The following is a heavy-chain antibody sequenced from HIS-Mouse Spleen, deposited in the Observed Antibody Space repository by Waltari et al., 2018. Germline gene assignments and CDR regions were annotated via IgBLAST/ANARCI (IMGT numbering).Heavy chain of an antibody. CDR1: GFTFSSYW. V-gene: IGHV3-74*01. D-gene: IGHD1-26*01. Sequence: GESGGGLVQPGGSLRLSCAASGFTFSSYWMHWVRQAPGKGLVWVSRINSDGSSTSYADSVKGRFTISRDNAKNTLYLQMNSLRAEDTAVSYCARVVGATRDWYFDLWGRGTLVTVSS. J-gene: IGHJ2*01. CDR3: ARVVGATRDWYFDL. CDR2: INSDGSST.